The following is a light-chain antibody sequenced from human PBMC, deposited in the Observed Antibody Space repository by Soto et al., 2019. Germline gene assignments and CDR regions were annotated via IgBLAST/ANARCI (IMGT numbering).Light chain of an antibody. J-gene: IGLJ3*02. Sequence: QSVLTQPPSASGTPGQRVTISCSGSRSNIGSNAVIWYQQLPGTAPKLLIYNDNQRPSGVPDRFSASKSGTSASLAISGLQSEDEADYYCAAWDDSLNARGVFGGGTKLTVL. CDR3: AAWDDSLNARGV. CDR2: NDN. CDR1: RSNIGSNA. V-gene: IGLV1-44*01.